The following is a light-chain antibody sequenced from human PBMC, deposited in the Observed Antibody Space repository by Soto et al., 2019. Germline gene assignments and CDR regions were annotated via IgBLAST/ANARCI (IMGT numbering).Light chain of an antibody. CDR2: DAS. V-gene: IGKV1-33*01. Sequence: DLQMTQSPSSVSASVGDRVTITCQASQDISNYLNWYQQKPGKAPKLLIYDASNLETGVPSRFSGSGSGTAFTFTISSLQPEDIATYYCQQYDNLPRTFGQGTKLEIK. CDR1: QDISNY. J-gene: IGKJ2*02. CDR3: QQYDNLPRT.